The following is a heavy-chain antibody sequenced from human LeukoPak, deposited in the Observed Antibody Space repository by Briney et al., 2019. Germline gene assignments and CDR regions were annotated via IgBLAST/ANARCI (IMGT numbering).Heavy chain of an antibody. D-gene: IGHD3-3*01. Sequence: PGGSLRLSCAASGFTFSSYEMNWVRQAPGKGLEWVSYISSSGSTIYYADSVKGRFTISRDNSKNTLYLQMNSLRAEDTAVYYCAKAPPKPYYDFWSGYSYYFDYWGQGTLVTVSS. CDR2: ISSSGSTI. J-gene: IGHJ4*02. CDR1: GFTFSSYE. CDR3: AKAPPKPYYDFWSGYSYYFDY. V-gene: IGHV3-48*03.